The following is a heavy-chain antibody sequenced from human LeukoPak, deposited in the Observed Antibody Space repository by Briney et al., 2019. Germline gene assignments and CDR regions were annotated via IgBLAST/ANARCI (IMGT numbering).Heavy chain of an antibody. CDR1: GFTFSSYA. D-gene: IGHD4-17*01. Sequence: GGSLRLSCAAPGFTFSSYAMHWVRQAPGKGLEWVAVISYDGSNKYYADSVKGRFTISRDNSKNTLYLQMNSLRAEDTAVYYCARYGDYPDYWGQGTLVTVSS. CDR2: ISYDGSNK. CDR3: ARYGDYPDY. J-gene: IGHJ4*02. V-gene: IGHV3-30*04.